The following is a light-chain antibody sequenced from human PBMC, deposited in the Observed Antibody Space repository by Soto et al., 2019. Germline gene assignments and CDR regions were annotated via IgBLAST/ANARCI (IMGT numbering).Light chain of an antibody. CDR3: QQRGSWTAT. CDR2: DAS. V-gene: IGKV3-11*01. Sequence: EILLTQSPAIVSLSPGERATLSCRASQSVNNFFAWYQQKPGQAPRLLIYDASYRAPGIPARFSGSGSGTDFTLTISSLEAEDSAVYYCQQRGSWTATFGPGTKVDIK. CDR1: QSVNNF. J-gene: IGKJ3*01.